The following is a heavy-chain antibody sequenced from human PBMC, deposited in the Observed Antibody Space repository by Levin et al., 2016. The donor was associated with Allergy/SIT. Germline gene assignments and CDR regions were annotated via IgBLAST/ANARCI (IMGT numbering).Heavy chain of an antibody. CDR3: ARKYSSVWYVDY. CDR1: GFSFSSYW. D-gene: IGHD6-19*01. V-gene: IGHV3-7*01. J-gene: IGHJ4*02. CDR2: IKEDETEI. Sequence: GESLKISCAPSGFSFSSYWMTWVRQAPGKGLEWVASIKEDETEIYYVDSVKGRFTISRDNAKNLLYLQMNNLRPEDTAVYYCARKYSSVWYVDYWGQGTLVTVSS.